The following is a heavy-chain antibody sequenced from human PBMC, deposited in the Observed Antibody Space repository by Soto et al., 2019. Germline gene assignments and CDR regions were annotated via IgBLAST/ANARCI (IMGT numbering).Heavy chain of an antibody. CDR2: ISWNSGSI. D-gene: IGHD3-22*01. CDR3: AKGDSAGYYSISEF. Sequence: EVHLVESGGGLVQPGRSLRLSCAASGFTFDDYGMHWVRQAPGKGLEWAADISWNSGSIAYADSVKGRFTISRDNAKNSLYLQMNSLRAEDTALYYCAKGDSAGYYSISEFWGQGTLVTVSS. CDR1: GFTFDDYG. J-gene: IGHJ4*02. V-gene: IGHV3-9*01.